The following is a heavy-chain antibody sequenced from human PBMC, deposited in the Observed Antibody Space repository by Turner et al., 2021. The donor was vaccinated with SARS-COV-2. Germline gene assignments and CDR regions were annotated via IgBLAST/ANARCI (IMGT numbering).Heavy chain of an antibody. J-gene: IGHJ4*02. V-gene: IGHV3-66*02. CDR2: SYSGGST. Sequence: EVQLVESGGGLVQPGGSLRLSCAASGFTVSSNYMNWVRQAPGKGLEWVSVSYSGGSTYYADSVKGRFTISRDNSKNTLYLQMNSLRAEDTALYYCARDLGGTSSLGGYFDYWGQGTLVTVSS. CDR3: ARDLGGTSSLGGYFDY. CDR1: GFTVSSNY. D-gene: IGHD2-2*01.